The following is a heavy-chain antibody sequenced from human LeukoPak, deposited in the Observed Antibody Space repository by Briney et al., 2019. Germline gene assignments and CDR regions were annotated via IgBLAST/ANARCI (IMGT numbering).Heavy chain of an antibody. J-gene: IGHJ4*02. Sequence: GGSLRLSCAASGFTFSSYGMHWVRQAPGKGLEWVAFIRYGGSNKYYADSVKGRFTISRDNSKNTLYLQMNSLRAEDTAVYYCAKDRYGSGSYPAPIDYWGQGTLVTVSS. D-gene: IGHD3-10*01. CDR1: GFTFSSYG. V-gene: IGHV3-30*02. CDR3: AKDRYGSGSYPAPIDY. CDR2: IRYGGSNK.